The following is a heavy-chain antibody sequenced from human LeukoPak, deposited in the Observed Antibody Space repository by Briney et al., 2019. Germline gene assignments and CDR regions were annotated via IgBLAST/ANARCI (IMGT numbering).Heavy chain of an antibody. CDR3: AKAPPGYYDSSGYYYPIDY. Sequence: GGSLRLSCAASGFTFSSYAMSWVRQAPGKGLEWVSAISGSGGSTYYADSVKGRFTISRDNSKNTLYLQMNSLRAEDTAVYYCAKAPPGYYDSSGYYYPIDYWGQGTLVTVSS. CDR2: ISGSGGST. CDR1: GFTFSSYA. J-gene: IGHJ4*02. V-gene: IGHV3-23*01. D-gene: IGHD3-22*01.